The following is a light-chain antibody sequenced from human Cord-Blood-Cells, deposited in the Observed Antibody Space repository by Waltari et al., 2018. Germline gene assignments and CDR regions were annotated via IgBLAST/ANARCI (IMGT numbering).Light chain of an antibody. CDR3: QQSYSTPFT. V-gene: IGKV1-39*01. Sequence: DIQMTQSPSSLSASVGDRVTITCRASQSISSYLNWYQQKPGKAPKLLIYAASSLQSGVPSRFSGSGSATDFTLNISSLQPEDFSTYYCQQSYSTPFTFGPGPKVDIK. CDR2: AAS. J-gene: IGKJ3*01. CDR1: QSISSY.